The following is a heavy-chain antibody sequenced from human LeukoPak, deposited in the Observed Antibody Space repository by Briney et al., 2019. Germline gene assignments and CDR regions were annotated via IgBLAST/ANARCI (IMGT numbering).Heavy chain of an antibody. CDR2: IWYDGSYK. CDR3: AKDVGQLSYYFDF. V-gene: IGHV3-33*06. D-gene: IGHD2-2*01. CDR1: GFTFDDYA. J-gene: IGHJ4*02. Sequence: PGGSLRLSCAASGFTFDDYAMHWVRQAPGKGLEWVALIWYDGSYKYYADSVKGRFTISRDNSKNTLYLQMNSLRAEDTAVYSCAKDVGQLSYYFDFWGQGTLVTVSS.